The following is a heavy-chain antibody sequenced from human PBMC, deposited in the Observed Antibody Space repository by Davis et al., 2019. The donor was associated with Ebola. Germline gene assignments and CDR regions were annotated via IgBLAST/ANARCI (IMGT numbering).Heavy chain of an antibody. CDR2: ISTSKGNT. J-gene: IGHJ4*02. V-gene: IGHV1-18*01. D-gene: IGHD1-1*01. Sequence: ASVTVSCQASGYIFTRSGISWVRQLPGQEPEWMGWISTSKGNTKYTKNLQGRVTMTRDTSTSTAFMELRSLRPDDTACYYCARDRDWNLDFWGQGTQVTVSS. CDR3: ARDRDWNLDF. CDR1: GYIFTRSG.